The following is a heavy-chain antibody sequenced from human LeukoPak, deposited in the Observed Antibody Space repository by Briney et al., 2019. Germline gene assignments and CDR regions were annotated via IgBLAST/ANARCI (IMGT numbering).Heavy chain of an antibody. V-gene: IGHV3-23*01. CDR1: GFSISGYA. D-gene: IGHD6-6*01. J-gene: IGHJ5*02. CDR3: AKDQVGWTSSRFDP. Sequence: PGRSLRLSCAASGFSISGYAMSWVRQAPGKGLEWVSGINSNGNTYNADSVKGRFTISRDNSKNTLYLQMNSLRVEDTAVYYCAKDQVGWTSSRFDPWGQGTVVTVSS. CDR2: INSNGNT.